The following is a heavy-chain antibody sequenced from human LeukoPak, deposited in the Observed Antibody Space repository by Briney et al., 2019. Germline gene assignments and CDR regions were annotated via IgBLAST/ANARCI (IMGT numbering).Heavy chain of an antibody. D-gene: IGHD6-13*01. CDR1: GFTVSSDC. CDR2: IYSSGST. J-gene: IGHJ4*02. Sequence: RGSLRLSCAGSGFTVSSDCMSWVRQAPGKGLEWVSVIYSSGSTYYADSVKGRFTISRDNSKKTLYLQMNSLGAEDTAVYYCARHQAASSHTSFDYWGQGTLVTVSS. V-gene: IGHV3-53*01. CDR3: ARHQAASSHTSFDY.